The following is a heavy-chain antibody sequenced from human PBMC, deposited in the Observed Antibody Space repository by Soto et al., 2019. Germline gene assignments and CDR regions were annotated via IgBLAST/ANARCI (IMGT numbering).Heavy chain of an antibody. CDR3: ARDLREGLPIYYFDS. D-gene: IGHD1-26*01. CDR1: GFSLSKARMG. V-gene: IGHV2-26*01. Sequence: QVTLKESGPVLVKPTETLTLTCTVSGFSLSKARMGVSWIRQPPGKALEWLAHIFWNDERSYNASLKSRLTIARDTSKSQVVLTMTNVDPVDTGTYFCARDLREGLPIYYFDSWGQGTLVTVSS. J-gene: IGHJ4*02. CDR2: IFWNDER.